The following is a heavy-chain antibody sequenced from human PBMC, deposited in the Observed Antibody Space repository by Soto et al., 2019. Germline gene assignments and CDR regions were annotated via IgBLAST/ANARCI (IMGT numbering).Heavy chain of an antibody. D-gene: IGHD3-3*01. CDR1: GFTFSSYG. CDR3: AKDMYDFWSGIFDY. CDR2: ISYDGSNK. V-gene: IGHV3-30*18. J-gene: IGHJ4*02. Sequence: GGSLRLSCAASGFTFSSYGMHWVRQAPGKGLEWVAVISYDGSNKYYADSVKGRFTISRDNSKNTLYLQMNSLRAEDTAMYYCAKDMYDFWSGIFDYWGQGTLVPVYS.